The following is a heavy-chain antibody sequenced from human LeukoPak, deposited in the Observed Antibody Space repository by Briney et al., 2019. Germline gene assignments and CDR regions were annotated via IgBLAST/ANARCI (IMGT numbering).Heavy chain of an antibody. CDR3: AREYYGSGGWFDP. J-gene: IGHJ5*02. CDR2: IYTSGST. D-gene: IGHD3-10*01. CDR1: GGSISSGSYY. Sequence: YPSETLSLTCTVSGGSISSGSYYWSWIRQPAGKGLEWIGRIYTSGSTNYNPSLKSRVTISVDTSKNQFSLKLSSVTAADTAVYYCAREYYGSGGWFDPWGQGTLVTVSS. V-gene: IGHV4-61*02.